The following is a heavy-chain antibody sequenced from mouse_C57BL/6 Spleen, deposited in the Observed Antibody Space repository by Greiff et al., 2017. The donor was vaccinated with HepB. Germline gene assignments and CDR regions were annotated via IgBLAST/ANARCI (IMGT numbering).Heavy chain of an antibody. CDR2: INPGSGGT. J-gene: IGHJ3*01. CDR1: GYAFTNYL. CDR3: ARSKIRDSNHTFAY. V-gene: IGHV1-54*01. D-gene: IGHD2-5*01. Sequence: QVQLQQSGAELVRPGTSVKVSCKASGYAFTNYLIEWVKQRPGQGLEWIGVINPGSGGTNYNEKFKGKATLTADKSSSTAYMQLSSLTSEDSAVYFWARSKIRDSNHTFAYWGQGTLVTVSA.